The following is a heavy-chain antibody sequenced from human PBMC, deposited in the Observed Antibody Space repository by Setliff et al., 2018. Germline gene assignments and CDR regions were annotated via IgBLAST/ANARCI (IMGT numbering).Heavy chain of an antibody. CDR3: ATSGFCSSGSCYSFDD. J-gene: IGHJ4*02. CDR1: GGSISSSSYY. V-gene: IGHV4-39*07. D-gene: IGHD2-15*01. CDR2: INRRGST. Sequence: SETLSLTCTVSGGSISSSSYYWGWIRQPPGKGLEWIGHINRRGSTNFSPSLKIRVTISLDTSKNHFSLNLTSVTAADTAVYFCATSGFCSSGSCYSFDDWGQGALVTVSS.